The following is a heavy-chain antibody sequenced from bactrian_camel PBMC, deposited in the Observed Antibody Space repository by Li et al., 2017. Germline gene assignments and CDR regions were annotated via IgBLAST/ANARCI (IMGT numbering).Heavy chain of an antibody. Sequence: HVQLVESGGGSVQTGGSLRLSCVASRPTDSSCSMGWYRQYPGKQRELVATIDGDGTTYYTDPVKGRFTMSRDNAKNTVYLQMNGLKPGDTAVYYCVKDGGHWYGDYWGQGTQVTVS. CDR1: RPTDSSCS. CDR3: VKDGGHWYGDY. D-gene: IGHD6*01. CDR2: IDGDGTT. V-gene: IGHV3S53*01. J-gene: IGHJ4*01.